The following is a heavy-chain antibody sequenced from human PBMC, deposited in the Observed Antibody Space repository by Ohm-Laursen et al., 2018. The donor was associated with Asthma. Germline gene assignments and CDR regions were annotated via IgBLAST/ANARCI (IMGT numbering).Heavy chain of an antibody. V-gene: IGHV3-21*01. J-gene: IGHJ1*01. D-gene: IGHD1-26*01. CDR2: ISTASTFI. Sequence: SLRLSCTASGYTFSRYGIHWVRQIPGKGLEWVASISTASTFIYYADSVRGRFTTSRDNARNSVYLQMNSLRAEDTALYYCARIGPEWELPGREYSLHHWGQGTQVTVSS. CDR3: ARIGPEWELPGREYSLHH. CDR1: GYTFSRYG.